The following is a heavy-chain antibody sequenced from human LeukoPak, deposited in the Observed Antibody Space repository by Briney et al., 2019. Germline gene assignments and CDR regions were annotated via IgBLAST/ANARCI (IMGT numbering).Heavy chain of an antibody. CDR2: GGTI. CDR3: ARDITPRRVVGATSPAFDI. V-gene: IGHV3-11*04. Sequence: GGTIYYADSVKGRFTISRDNAKNSLYLQMNSLRAEDTAVYYCARDITPRRVVGATSPAFDIWGQGTMVTVSS. D-gene: IGHD1-26*01. J-gene: IGHJ3*02.